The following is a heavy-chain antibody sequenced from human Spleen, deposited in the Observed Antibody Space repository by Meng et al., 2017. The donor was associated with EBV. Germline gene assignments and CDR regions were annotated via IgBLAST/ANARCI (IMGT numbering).Heavy chain of an antibody. Sequence: QRLLQGSGPGLVKPSETLSLTRTVSGGSISSSSYYWGWIRQPPGKGLEWIGSIYYSGSTYYNPSLKSRVTISVDTSKNQFSLKLSSVTAADTAVYYCARLLSTRGYGIMFRWFDPWGQGTLVTVSS. CDR3: ARLLSTRGYGIMFRWFDP. CDR1: GGSISSSSYY. J-gene: IGHJ5*02. V-gene: IGHV4-39*01. D-gene: IGHD5-12*01. CDR2: IYYSGST.